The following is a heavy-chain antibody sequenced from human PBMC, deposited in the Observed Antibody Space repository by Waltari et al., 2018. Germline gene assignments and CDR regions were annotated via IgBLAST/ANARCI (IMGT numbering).Heavy chain of an antibody. J-gene: IGHJ6*02. CDR3: ATRRITSPLWYYGMDV. D-gene: IGHD3-10*01. CDR2: FEREEGET. V-gene: IGHV1-24*01. Sequence: QVQLVQSGAEVKKPGASVKVPCKVSGYTLTELSMHWVRQAPEKGLGWMGGFEREEGETSYAQKFQGRGTRTEDTSTDTAYMELSSQRAEDTAVDDCATRRITSPLWYYGMDVWGQGTTVTVSS. CDR1: GYTLTELS.